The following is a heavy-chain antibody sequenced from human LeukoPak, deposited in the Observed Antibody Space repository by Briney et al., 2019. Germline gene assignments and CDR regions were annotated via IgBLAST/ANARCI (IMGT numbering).Heavy chain of an antibody. V-gene: IGHV3-21*01. CDR2: ISTSSSYI. CDR1: GFTFSSYS. Sequence: GGSLRLSCAASGFTFSSYSMNWVRQAPGKGLEWVSSISTSSSYIYYADSVKGRFTISRDNAKNSLYLQMNSLRAEDTAVYYCARVSVYSDSSGYSDYWGQGTLVTVSS. CDR3: ARVSVYSDSSGYSDY. J-gene: IGHJ4*02. D-gene: IGHD3-22*01.